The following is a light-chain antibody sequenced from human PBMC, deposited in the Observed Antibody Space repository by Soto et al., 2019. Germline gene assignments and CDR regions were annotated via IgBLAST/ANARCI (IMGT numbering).Light chain of an antibody. Sequence: EIVMTQSPATLSVSPGERATFSCRASQSVSSNLAWYQQKPGQAPRLLIYDASNRATGIPARFSGSGSGTDFTLTISSLESEDFAVYYCQQRSNWPLLTFGGGTKVDIK. CDR2: DAS. J-gene: IGKJ4*01. CDR1: QSVSSN. V-gene: IGKV3-11*01. CDR3: QQRSNWPLLT.